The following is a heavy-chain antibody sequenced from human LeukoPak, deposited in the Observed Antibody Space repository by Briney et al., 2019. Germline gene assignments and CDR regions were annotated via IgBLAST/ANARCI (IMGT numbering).Heavy chain of an antibody. CDR1: GGSISSSSYY. D-gene: IGHD2-15*01. J-gene: IGHJ4*02. CDR3: ASQLRLGFMVY. V-gene: IGHV4-39*01. Sequence: SETLSLTCTVSGGSISSSSYYWGWIRQPPGKGLEWIGSIYYSGSTYYNPSLKSRVTISVDTSKNQFSLKLSSVTAADTAVYYCASQLRLGFMVYWGQGTLVTVSS. CDR2: IYYSGST.